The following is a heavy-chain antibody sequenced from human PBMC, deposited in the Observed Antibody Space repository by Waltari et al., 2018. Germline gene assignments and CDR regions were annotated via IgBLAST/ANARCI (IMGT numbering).Heavy chain of an antibody. J-gene: IGHJ6*02. CDR2: IYYSGST. V-gene: IGHV4-59*01. CDR3: ARVLRYFDWLLSGGGYGMDV. Sequence: SLTCTVSGGSISSYYWSWIRQPPGKGLEWIGYIYYSGSTNYNPSLKSRVTISVDTSKNQFSLKLSSVTAADTAVYYCARVLRYFDWLLSGGGYGMDVWGQGTTVTVSS. D-gene: IGHD3-9*01. CDR1: GGSISSYY.